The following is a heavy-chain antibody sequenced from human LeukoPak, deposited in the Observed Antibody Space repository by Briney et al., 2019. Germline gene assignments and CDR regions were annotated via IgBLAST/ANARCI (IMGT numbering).Heavy chain of an antibody. D-gene: IGHD2-15*01. CDR3: ARLYCSGGSCYYPWEGAFDI. CDR2: ISSSSSYI. V-gene: IGHV3-21*01. CDR1: GFTFSSYS. J-gene: IGHJ3*02. Sequence: GGSLRLSCAASGFTFSSYSMNWVRQAPGKGLEWVSSISSSSSYIYYADSVKGRFTISRDNAKNSLYLQMNSLRAEDTAVYYCARLYCSGGSCYYPWEGAFDIWGQGTMVTVSS.